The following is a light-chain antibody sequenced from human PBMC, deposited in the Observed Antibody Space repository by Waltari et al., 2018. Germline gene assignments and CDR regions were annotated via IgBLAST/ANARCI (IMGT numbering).Light chain of an antibody. J-gene: IGKJ4*01. CDR3: QQHHSAPLT. Sequence: DFVMTQSPDSLAVSLGERATINCRSSQSVLSNNQNYLAWYQQKPRQPPKLLIYWASTRASGVPDRFGGSGSGTDFTLTISSLQAEDVAVYYCQQHHSAPLTFGGGTKVEI. V-gene: IGKV4-1*01. CDR2: WAS. CDR1: QSVLSNNQNY.